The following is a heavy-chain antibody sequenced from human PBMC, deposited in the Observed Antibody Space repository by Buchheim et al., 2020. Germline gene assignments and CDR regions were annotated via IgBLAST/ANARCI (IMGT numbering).Heavy chain of an antibody. Sequence: QVQLQESGPGLVKPSQTLSLTCTVSGGSISSGSYYWSWIRQPAGKGLEWIGRIYTSGSTNYNPSLKSRVTISVDTSKNQFSLKLSSVTAADTAVYYCARAGCSGGSCYDDWFDPWGQGTL. V-gene: IGHV4-61*02. CDR1: GGSISSGSYY. D-gene: IGHD2-15*01. CDR2: IYTSGST. J-gene: IGHJ5*02. CDR3: ARAGCSGGSCYDDWFDP.